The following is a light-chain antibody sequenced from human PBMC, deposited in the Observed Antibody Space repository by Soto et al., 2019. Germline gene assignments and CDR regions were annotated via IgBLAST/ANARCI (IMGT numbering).Light chain of an antibody. V-gene: IGKV3-20*01. CDR2: GAF. Sequence: EIVLTQSPATLYLSPGERATLSCRASQSVSGSRLAWYQQKPGQAPRLLIYGAFRRVTGIPDRFSGSGSGTDFTLTISRLEPEDFAVYYCQKYGSSPSTFGRGTKVEIK. CDR1: QSVSGSR. CDR3: QKYGSSPST. J-gene: IGKJ1*01.